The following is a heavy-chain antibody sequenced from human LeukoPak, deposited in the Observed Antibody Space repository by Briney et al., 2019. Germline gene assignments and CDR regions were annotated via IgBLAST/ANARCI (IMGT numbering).Heavy chain of an antibody. J-gene: IGHJ4*02. CDR3: AREEWLDTRPFDY. V-gene: IGHV7-4-1*02. Sequence: GASVKVSCKASGYTLTSYAMNWVRQAPGQGLEWMGWINTNTGNPTYAQGFTGRFVFSLDTSVNTAYLQISSLKAEDTAVYYCAREEWLDTRPFDYWGQGTLVTVSS. CDR2: INTNTGNP. CDR1: GYTLTSYA. D-gene: IGHD6-19*01.